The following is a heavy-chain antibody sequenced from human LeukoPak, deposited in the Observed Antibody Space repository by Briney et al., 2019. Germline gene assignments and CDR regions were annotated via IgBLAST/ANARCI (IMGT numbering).Heavy chain of an antibody. D-gene: IGHD2-21*02. CDR3: AKDGLPYCGGDCYSLDY. J-gene: IGHJ4*02. CDR1: GFTFDDYA. Sequence: GGSLRLSCAASGFTFDDYAMHWVRQAPGKGLEWVSLISWDGGSTYYADSVEGRFTISRDNSKNSLYLQMNSLRAEDTALYYCAKDGLPYCGGDCYSLDYWGQGTLVTVSS. CDR2: ISWDGGST. V-gene: IGHV3-43D*03.